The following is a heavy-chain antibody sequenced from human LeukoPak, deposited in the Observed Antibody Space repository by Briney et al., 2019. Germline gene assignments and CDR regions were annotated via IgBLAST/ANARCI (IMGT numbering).Heavy chain of an antibody. CDR1: GGSFSGYY. Sequence: SETLSLTCAVYGGSFSGYYWSWIRQPPGKGLEWIGEINHSGSTNYNPSLKSRVTISVDTSKNHFSLKLSSVTAADTAVYYCARGTSPTVTTMNLDYWGQGTLVTVSS. D-gene: IGHD4-11*01. J-gene: IGHJ4*02. CDR3: ARGTSPTVTTMNLDY. V-gene: IGHV4-34*01. CDR2: INHSGST.